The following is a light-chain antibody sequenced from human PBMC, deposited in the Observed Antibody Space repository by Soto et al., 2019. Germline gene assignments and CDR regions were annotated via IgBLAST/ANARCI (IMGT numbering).Light chain of an antibody. CDR2: DVS. V-gene: IGLV2-8*01. CDR1: SSDVGGYNY. CDR3: SSYAGSTVV. J-gene: IGLJ2*01. Sequence: QSVLTQPPFASGSPGQSVTISCTGTSSDVGGYNYVSWYQQHPGKAPKLMIYDVSKRPSGVPDRFSGSKSGNTASLTVSGLQAEDEADYYCSSYAGSTVVFGGGTKLTVL.